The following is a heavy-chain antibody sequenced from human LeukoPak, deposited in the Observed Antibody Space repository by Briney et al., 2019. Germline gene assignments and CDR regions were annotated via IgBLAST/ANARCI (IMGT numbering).Heavy chain of an antibody. Sequence: GGSLRLSCAASGFTFSNAWMSWVRQASGKGLEWVGRIKSKTDGATTDYTAPVQGRFTISRDDSENTLYLQMNSLKTEDTAVYYCTTDLGLFYWGQGTLVTVSS. CDR1: GFTFSNAW. CDR3: TTDLGLFY. V-gene: IGHV3-15*01. J-gene: IGHJ4*02. CDR2: IKSKTDGATT.